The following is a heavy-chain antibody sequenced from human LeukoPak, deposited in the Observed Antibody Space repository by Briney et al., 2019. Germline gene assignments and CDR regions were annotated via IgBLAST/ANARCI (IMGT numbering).Heavy chain of an antibody. CDR2: ISSSSYI. CDR3: ARDLFGRDGYNLFDY. V-gene: IGHV3-21*01. J-gene: IGHJ4*02. Sequence: PGGSLRLSCAASGFTLSSYSMNWVRQAPGKGLEWVSSISSSSYIYYADSVKGRFTISRDNAKNSLYLQMNSLRAEDTAVYYCARDLFGRDGYNLFDYWGQGTLVTVSS. D-gene: IGHD5-24*01. CDR1: GFTLSSYS.